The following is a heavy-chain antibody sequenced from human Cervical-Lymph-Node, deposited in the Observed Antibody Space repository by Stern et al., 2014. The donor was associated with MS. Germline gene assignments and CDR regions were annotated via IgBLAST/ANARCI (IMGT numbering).Heavy chain of an antibody. D-gene: IGHD4-17*01. CDR3: ASPLTATSVPFGYYGMDV. CDR2: IVPSCGKP. V-gene: IGHV1-69*01. Sequence: QLVQSGAEVTKPGSSVNVSCKASGGTFSNYATRWVRQAPGQGLEWMGGIVPSCGKPNYAQKCQGRVTITADESTSKAYMDLSSLRSEDTAVYYCASPLTATSVPFGYYGMDVWGQGTTVTVS. CDR1: GGTFSNYA. J-gene: IGHJ6*02.